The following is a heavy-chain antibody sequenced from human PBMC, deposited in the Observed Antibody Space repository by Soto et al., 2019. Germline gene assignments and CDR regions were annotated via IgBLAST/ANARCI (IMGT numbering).Heavy chain of an antibody. J-gene: IGHJ6*02. CDR1: GYTFTGYY. D-gene: IGHD6-6*01. Sequence: QVQLVQSGAEVKKPGASVKVSCKASGYTFTGYYMHWVRQAPGQGLEWMGWINPNSGGTNYAQKFQGRVTMTRDTSISTAYMERSRLRSDDTAVYYCARGAGGYSSSSRRGYYYYGMDVWGQGTTVTVSS. CDR2: INPNSGGT. V-gene: IGHV1-2*02. CDR3: ARGAGGYSSSSRRGYYYYGMDV.